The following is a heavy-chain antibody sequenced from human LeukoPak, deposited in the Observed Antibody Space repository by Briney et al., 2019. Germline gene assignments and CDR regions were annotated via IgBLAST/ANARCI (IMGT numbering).Heavy chain of an antibody. V-gene: IGHV3-23*01. D-gene: IGHD3-3*01. CDR1: GFTFRNYG. CDR3: AKPIYDFWSGYSDGDY. J-gene: IGHJ4*02. Sequence: GGSLRLSCAASGFTFRNYGMSWVRQAPGKGLEWVSAISNSGGNTYYADSVKGRFTISRDNSKNTLYLQMNSLRAEDTAVYYCAKPIYDFWSGYSDGDYWGQGTLVTVSS. CDR2: ISNSGGNT.